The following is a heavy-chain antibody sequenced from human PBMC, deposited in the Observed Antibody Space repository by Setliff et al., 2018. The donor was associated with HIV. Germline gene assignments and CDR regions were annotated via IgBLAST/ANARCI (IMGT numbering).Heavy chain of an antibody. J-gene: IGHJ3*02. Sequence: SETLSLTCTVAGDSITSHYWSWIRQPAGKGLEWIGRIYSRGSADYNPSLRSRVTLSLDTSKNQYSLKLTSVTAADTAVYYCAREPILGGITESDFDTWDQGTVVTVSS. CDR3: AREPILGGITESDFDT. V-gene: IGHV4-4*07. CDR2: IYSRGSA. CDR1: GDSITSHY. D-gene: IGHD3-16*01.